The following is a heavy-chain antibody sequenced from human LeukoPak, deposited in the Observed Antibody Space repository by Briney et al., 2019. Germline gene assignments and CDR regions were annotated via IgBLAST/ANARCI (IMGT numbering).Heavy chain of an antibody. CDR2: IYYSGST. Sequence: SETLSLTCTVSGGSISSYYWSWIRQPPGKGLEWIGSIYYSGSTNYNPSLKSRVTISVDTSKNHFSLKLSSVTAADTAVYYCASARDFGWEGIWNWGQGNLVT. V-gene: IGHV4-59*12. J-gene: IGHJ1*01. CDR3: ASARDFGWEGIWN. D-gene: IGHD6-19*01. CDR1: GGSISSYY.